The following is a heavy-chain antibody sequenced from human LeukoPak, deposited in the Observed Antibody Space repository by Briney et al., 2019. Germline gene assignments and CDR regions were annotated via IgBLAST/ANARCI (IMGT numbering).Heavy chain of an antibody. Sequence: GGSLRLSCAASGFTFSTYAMNWVRQAPGKGLEWVANIEQDGSEKYYVDSVKGRFTISRDNSKNTLYLQMNSLRAEDTAVYYCAKDWSIAAAGSATFDYWGQGTLVTVSS. CDR2: IEQDGSEK. CDR1: GFTFSTYA. D-gene: IGHD6-13*01. V-gene: IGHV3-7*03. J-gene: IGHJ4*02. CDR3: AKDWSIAAAGSATFDY.